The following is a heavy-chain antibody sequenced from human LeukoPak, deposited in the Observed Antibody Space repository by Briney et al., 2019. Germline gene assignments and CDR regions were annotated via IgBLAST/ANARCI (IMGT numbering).Heavy chain of an antibody. CDR2: ISSSSSYI. J-gene: IGHJ1*01. V-gene: IGHV3-21*01. CDR1: GFTFSSYS. D-gene: IGHD6-13*01. CDR3: ARDLYPDSSSWYSPYFQH. Sequence: GGSLRLSCAASGFTFSSYSMNWVRQAPGKGLEWVSSISSSSSYIYYADSVKGRFTISRDNAKNSLYLQMNSLRAEDTAVYYCARDLYPDSSSWYSPYFQHWGQGTLVTVSS.